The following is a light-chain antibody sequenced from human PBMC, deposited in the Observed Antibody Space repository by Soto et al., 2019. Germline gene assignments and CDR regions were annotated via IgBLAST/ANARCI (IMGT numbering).Light chain of an antibody. J-gene: IGLJ3*02. V-gene: IGLV2-14*01. CDR2: EVT. CDR1: SNDVGGYNY. Sequence: QSALTQPASVSGSPGQSITISCTGTSNDVGGYNYVSWYQQHPGKAPKLMISEVTNRPSGVSDRFSGSKSGNTASLTISGLQAEDEADYYCSSYTTSSVWMFGGGTKVTVL. CDR3: SSYTTSSVWM.